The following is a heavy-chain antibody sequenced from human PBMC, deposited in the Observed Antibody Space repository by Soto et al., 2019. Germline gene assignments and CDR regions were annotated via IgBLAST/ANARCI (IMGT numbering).Heavy chain of an antibody. J-gene: IGHJ6*02. D-gene: IGHD6-6*01. Sequence: LRFSCAASGFAFSEYGTHWVRQAQGKGMEWVAIISYDGRNEYYADSVKGRFTISRDNSKNTLYLQMNSLRAEDTAVYYCAKDLVAWSNYYYYGMDVWGQGTTVTVSS. V-gene: IGHV3-30*18. CDR3: AKDLVAWSNYYYYGMDV. CDR2: ISYDGRNE. CDR1: GFAFSEYG.